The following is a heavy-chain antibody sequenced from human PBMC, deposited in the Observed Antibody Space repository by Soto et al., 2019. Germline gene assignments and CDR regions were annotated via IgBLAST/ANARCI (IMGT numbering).Heavy chain of an antibody. CDR2: IIPIFGTA. CDR1: GGTFSSYA. J-gene: IGHJ6*02. D-gene: IGHD3-10*01. CDR3: ERVNNWLGESFRGMDV. Sequence: SVKVSCKASGGTFSSYAISWVRQAPGQGLEWMGGIIPIFGTANYAQKFQGRVTITADESTSTAYMELRSLRSEDTAVYYCERVNNWLGESFRGMDVWGQGTTVTVSS. V-gene: IGHV1-69*13.